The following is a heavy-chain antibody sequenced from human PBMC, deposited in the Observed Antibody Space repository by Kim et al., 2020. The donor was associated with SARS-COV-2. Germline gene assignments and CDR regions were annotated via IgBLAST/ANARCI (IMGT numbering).Heavy chain of an antibody. CDR3: ARNHWYYFDY. J-gene: IGHJ4*02. D-gene: IGHD2-8*02. CDR2: IKQDGSEK. V-gene: IGHV3-7*05. Sequence: GGSLRLSCAVSGFTFSGHYMTWVRQAPGKGLEWVANIKQDGSEKLYVDSVKGRFTISRDNAKKSLYLQMNSLRAEDTAMYYCARNHWYYFDYWGQGTLVTVSS. CDR1: GFTFSGHY.